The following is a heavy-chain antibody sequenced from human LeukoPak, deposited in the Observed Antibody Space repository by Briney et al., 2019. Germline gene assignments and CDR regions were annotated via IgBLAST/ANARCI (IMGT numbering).Heavy chain of an antibody. V-gene: IGHV3-21*01. J-gene: IGHJ4*02. CDR3: ARDSGYDYVWGSYRYTGGLLDY. CDR1: GFTFSSYA. D-gene: IGHD3-16*02. Sequence: GGSLRLSCAASGFTFSSYAMHWVRQAPGKGLEWVSSISSSSSYIYYADSVKGRFTISRDNAKNSLYLQMNSLRAEDTAVYYCARDSGYDYVWGSYRYTGGLLDYWGQGTLVTVSS. CDR2: ISSSSSYI.